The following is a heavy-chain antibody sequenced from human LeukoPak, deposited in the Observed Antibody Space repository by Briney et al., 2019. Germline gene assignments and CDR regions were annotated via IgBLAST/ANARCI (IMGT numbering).Heavy chain of an antibody. CDR1: GVTCSGYY. D-gene: IGHD2-2*02. Sequence: ASETLSRTCAGYGVTCSGYYWRWMAQPPGKELLGLGDINHSGSTNYNPSLKSRVPISVDTSKNQFSLKLSSVTAADTSVYYCARGRGYCSSTSCYKYFDYWGQGTLVTVSS. CDR3: ARGRGYCSSTSCYKYFDY. CDR2: INHSGST. J-gene: IGHJ4*02. V-gene: IGHV4-34*01.